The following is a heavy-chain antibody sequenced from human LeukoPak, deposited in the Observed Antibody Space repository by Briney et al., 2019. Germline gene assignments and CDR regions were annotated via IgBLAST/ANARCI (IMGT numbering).Heavy chain of an antibody. CDR2: IYYSGST. Sequence: PSETLSLTCTVSGGSISSYYWSWIRQPPGKGLEWIGYIYYSGSTNYNPSLKSRVTISVDTSKNQFSLKLSSVTAADTAVYYCARGSGYFGDYYYYGMDVWGQGTTVTVSS. D-gene: IGHD3-9*01. V-gene: IGHV4-59*01. CDR1: GGSISSYY. CDR3: ARGSGYFGDYYYYGMDV. J-gene: IGHJ6*02.